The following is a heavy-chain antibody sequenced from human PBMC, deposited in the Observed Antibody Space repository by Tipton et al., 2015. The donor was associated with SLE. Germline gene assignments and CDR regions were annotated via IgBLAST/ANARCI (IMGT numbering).Heavy chain of an antibody. J-gene: IGHJ4*02. Sequence: TLSLTCTVSGGSISSHYWGWIRQPPGKGLEWIGRIYYSGSTYYNPSLKSRVTISVDTSKNKFSLKLSSVTAADTAVYYCARYRGYSISSPPFDYWGQGTLVTVSS. CDR1: GGSISSHY. CDR3: ARYRGYSISSPPFDY. D-gene: IGHD6-6*01. CDR2: IYYSGST. V-gene: IGHV4-39*01.